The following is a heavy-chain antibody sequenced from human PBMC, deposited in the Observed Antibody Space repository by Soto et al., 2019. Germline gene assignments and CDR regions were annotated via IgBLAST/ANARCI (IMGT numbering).Heavy chain of an antibody. Sequence: SETLSLTCAVSGGSISSSNWWSWVRQPPGKGLEWIGEIYHSGSTNYNPSLKSRVTISVDKSKNQFSLKLSSVTAADTAVYYCARADLGPRSPGMGYWGQGTLVTVSS. J-gene: IGHJ4*02. D-gene: IGHD1-26*01. V-gene: IGHV4-4*02. CDR1: GGSISSSNW. CDR2: IYHSGST. CDR3: ARADLGPRSPGMGY.